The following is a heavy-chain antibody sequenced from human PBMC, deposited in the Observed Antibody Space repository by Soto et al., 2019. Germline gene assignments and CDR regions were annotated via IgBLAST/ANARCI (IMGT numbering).Heavy chain of an antibody. J-gene: IGHJ4*02. V-gene: IGHV1-2*02. Sequence: QVQLVQSGAELKKPGASVEVSCKTSGYTFSDHYTHWVRQAPGQGLEWMGWINPNSGGTGYAEKFQGRVTMTRDTSISTAYMELNRLNSDDTAVYYCVRGGPVAGPTSSEAYHPFDFWGQGTLVTVSS. CDR3: VRGGPVAGPTSSEAYHPFDF. CDR2: INPNSGGT. D-gene: IGHD6-19*01. CDR1: GYTFSDHY.